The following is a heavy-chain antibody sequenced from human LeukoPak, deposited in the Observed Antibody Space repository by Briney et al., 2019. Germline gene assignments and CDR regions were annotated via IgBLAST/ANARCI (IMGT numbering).Heavy chain of an antibody. J-gene: IGHJ4*02. V-gene: IGHV4-59*01. CDR1: GASISSYY. CDR2: IYYSGST. Sequence: PSETLSLTCTVSGASISSYYWSWIRQPPGKGLEWIGYIYYSGSTNYNPSLKSRVTISVDTSKNQFSLKLSSVTAADTAVYYCARGIDTAMVTWEKDYYGSSGYHYFDYWGQGTLVTVSS. D-gene: IGHD3-22*01. CDR3: ARGIDTAMVTWEKDYYGSSGYHYFDY.